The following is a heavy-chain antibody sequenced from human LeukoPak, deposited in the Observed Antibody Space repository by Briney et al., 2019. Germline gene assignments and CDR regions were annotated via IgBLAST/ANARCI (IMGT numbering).Heavy chain of an antibody. CDR3: AREESGSYFDY. V-gene: IGHV1-46*01. J-gene: IGHJ4*02. CDR2: INPSGSNT. Sequence: ASVKVAYMASGFTFTNYYMHWVRQAPGQGHEWMGLINPSGSNTNYAQKFRGRGTMTRDTSATTVYMELSSLRSEDTAVYYCAREESGSYFDYGGQGTLVTVSS. D-gene: IGHD2-15*01. CDR1: GFTFTNYY.